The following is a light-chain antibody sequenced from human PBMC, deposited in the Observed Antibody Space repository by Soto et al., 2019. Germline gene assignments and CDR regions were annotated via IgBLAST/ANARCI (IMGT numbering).Light chain of an antibody. V-gene: IGKV3-11*01. CDR1: QSVSSY. CDR2: DAS. CDR3: QQRSNWTPVT. J-gene: IGKJ5*01. Sequence: EIVLTQSPATLSLSPGEIATLSCRASQSVSSYLAWYQQKPGQAPRLLIYDASNRATGIPARFSGSGSGTDFTLPLSSLAPEDFSVYYCQQRSNWTPVTFGQGTRLEIK.